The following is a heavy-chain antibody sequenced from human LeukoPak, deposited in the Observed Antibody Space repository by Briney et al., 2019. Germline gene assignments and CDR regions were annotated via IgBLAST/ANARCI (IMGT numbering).Heavy chain of an antibody. J-gene: IGHJ3*02. D-gene: IGHD2-21*01. CDR1: GYSFTSYW. CDR2: IYPGDSDT. V-gene: IGHV5-51*01. Sequence: PGEPLKISCKGSGYSFTSYWIGWVRQMPGKGLEWMGIIYPGDSDTRYSPSFQGQVTISADKSISTAYLQWSSLKASDTAMYYCARHVLYCGGDCPSYAFDIWGQGTMVTVSS. CDR3: ARHVLYCGGDCPSYAFDI.